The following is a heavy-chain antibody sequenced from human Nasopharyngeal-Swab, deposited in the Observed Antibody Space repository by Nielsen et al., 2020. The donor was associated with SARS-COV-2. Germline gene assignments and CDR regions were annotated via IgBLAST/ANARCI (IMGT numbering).Heavy chain of an antibody. D-gene: IGHD2-21*01. CDR3: ASRSLLSGGAFDY. Sequence: GESLKISCAASRFTFSSYAMSWVRQAPGKGLEWVSAISGSGGRTYYGDSVKGRFTISRDNSKNTLYLQMHSLGADDTAVYYCASRSLLSGGAFDYWGQGTLVIVSS. CDR2: ISGSGGRT. V-gene: IGHV3-23*01. J-gene: IGHJ4*02. CDR1: RFTFSSYA.